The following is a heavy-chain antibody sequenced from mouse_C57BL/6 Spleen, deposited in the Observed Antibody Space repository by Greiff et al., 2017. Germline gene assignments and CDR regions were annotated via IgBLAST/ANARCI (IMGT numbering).Heavy chain of an antibody. CDR1: GFTFTDYY. CDR2: IRNKANGYTT. Sequence: EVQLVESGGGLVQPGGSLSLSCAASGFTFTDYYMSWVRQPPGKALEWLGFIRNKANGYTTEYSASVKGRFTISRDNSQSILYLQMNALRAEDSATYYCARSRDGNYGGAFDYWGQGTTLTVSS. D-gene: IGHD2-1*01. V-gene: IGHV7-3*01. CDR3: ARSRDGNYGGAFDY. J-gene: IGHJ2*01.